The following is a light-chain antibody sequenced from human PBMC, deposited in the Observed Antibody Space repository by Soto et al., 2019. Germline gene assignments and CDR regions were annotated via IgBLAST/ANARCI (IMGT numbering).Light chain of an antibody. CDR3: QQSHTIPWT. J-gene: IGKJ1*01. Sequence: DIQMTQSPSSLSASVGDRVTITCRASQSISTHLNWYQKKAGKAPILLTYDASTLQGGVPSRFSGSGSGTDFTLPIVSLQPEDFATYYCQQSHTIPWTFGQGTKVEIK. CDR1: QSISTH. V-gene: IGKV1-39*01. CDR2: DAS.